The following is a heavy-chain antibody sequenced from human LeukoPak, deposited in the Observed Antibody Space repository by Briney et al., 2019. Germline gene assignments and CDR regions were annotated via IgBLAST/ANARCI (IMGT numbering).Heavy chain of an antibody. Sequence: GGSLRLSCAASGFTFSSYAMHWVRQAPGKGLEWVAVISYDGSNKYYADSVKGRFTISRDNSKNTLYLQMNTLRAEDTAVYYCARDLGYGDYDPWGQGTLVTVSS. CDR2: ISYDGSNK. CDR1: GFTFSSYA. J-gene: IGHJ5*02. D-gene: IGHD4-17*01. CDR3: ARDLGYGDYDP. V-gene: IGHV3-30*04.